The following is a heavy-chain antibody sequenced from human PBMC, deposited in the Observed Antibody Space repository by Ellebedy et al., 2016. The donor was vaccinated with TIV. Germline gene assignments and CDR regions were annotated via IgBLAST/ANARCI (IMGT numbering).Heavy chain of an antibody. CDR3: AKVGDGSSLDY. D-gene: IGHD6-13*01. CDR2: IFYSGST. Sequence: MPSETLSLTCTVPGCSTSGYYWSWIRQPPGKGLEWIGYIFYSGSTNYNPSLNSRVTISVDTSKNQFSLKLRFVTAADTAVYYCAKVGDGSSLDYWGQGTLVTVSS. V-gene: IGHV4-59*01. J-gene: IGHJ4*02. CDR1: GCSTSGYY.